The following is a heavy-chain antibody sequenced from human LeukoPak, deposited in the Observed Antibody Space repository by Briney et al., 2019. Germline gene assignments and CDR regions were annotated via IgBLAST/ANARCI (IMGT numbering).Heavy chain of an antibody. CDR2: INSDGSST. V-gene: IGHV3-74*01. D-gene: IGHD3-10*01. J-gene: IGHJ6*02. CDR1: GFTFSNYW. Sequence: PGGSLRLSCAASGFTFSNYWMHWVRQAPGKGLVWVSRINSDGSSTTNADSVKGRFTISRDNAKNTLYLQMNSLRAEDTAVYYCARDYGRSRDYGMDVWGQGTTVTVSS. CDR3: ARDYGRSRDYGMDV.